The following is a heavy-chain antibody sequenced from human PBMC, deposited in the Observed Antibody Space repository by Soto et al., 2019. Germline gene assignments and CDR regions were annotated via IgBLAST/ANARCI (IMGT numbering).Heavy chain of an antibody. V-gene: IGHV1-69*12. CDR3: ARDLPEMATTKVIYGMDV. CDR1: GGTFSSYA. J-gene: IGHJ6*02. Sequence: QVQLVQSGAEVKKPGSSVKVSCKASGGTFSSYAISWVRQAPGQGLEWMGGIIPIFGTADYAQKFQGRVTITADESTGTAYMELSSLRSEDTAVYYCARDLPEMATTKVIYGMDVWGQGTTVTVSS. D-gene: IGHD5-12*01. CDR2: IIPIFGTA.